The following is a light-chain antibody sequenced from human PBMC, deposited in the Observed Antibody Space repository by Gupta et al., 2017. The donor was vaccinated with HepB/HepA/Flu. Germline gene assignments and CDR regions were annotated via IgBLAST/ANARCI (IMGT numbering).Light chain of an antibody. CDR2: NNN. Sequence: QSVLTQPPSASGTPGQRVTISCSGSNSNVGSHAVNWYQQVPGTAPKLLIYNNNERPSGVPDRFSESKSGTSASLAISDLRSEDEADYYCATWDYSVYGPVFGGGTKLTVL. CDR3: ATWDYSVYGPV. J-gene: IGLJ3*02. CDR1: NSNVGSHA. V-gene: IGLV1-44*01.